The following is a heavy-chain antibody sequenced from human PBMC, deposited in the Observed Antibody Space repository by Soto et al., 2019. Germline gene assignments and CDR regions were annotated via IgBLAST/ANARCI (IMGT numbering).Heavy chain of an antibody. CDR1: GFTFSSYG. CDR3: AKEGGGCSGGSCYPLDY. D-gene: IGHD2-15*01. Sequence: QVQLVESGGGVVQPGRSLRLSCAASGFTFSSYGMHWVRQAPGKGLEWVAVISYDGSNKYYADSVKGRFTISRDNSKNTLYLQMNSLRAEDTAVYYCAKEGGGCSGGSCYPLDYWGQGTLVTVSS. V-gene: IGHV3-30*18. CDR2: ISYDGSNK. J-gene: IGHJ4*02.